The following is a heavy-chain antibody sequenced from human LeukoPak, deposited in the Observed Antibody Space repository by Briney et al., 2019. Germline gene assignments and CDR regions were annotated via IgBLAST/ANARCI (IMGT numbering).Heavy chain of an antibody. D-gene: IGHD6-19*01. Sequence: SETLSLTCTVSGASISGSSHYFWGWIRQTPGKGLEWIGSIYYSGITYYTPSLKSRLTISVDTSRNQFSLKLSSVTAADTAVYYCARDKRVAVAATYIYYYYMGVWGNGTTVTISS. J-gene: IGHJ6*03. V-gene: IGHV4-39*07. CDR2: IYYSGIT. CDR3: ARDKRVAVAATYIYYYYMGV. CDR1: GASISGSSHYF.